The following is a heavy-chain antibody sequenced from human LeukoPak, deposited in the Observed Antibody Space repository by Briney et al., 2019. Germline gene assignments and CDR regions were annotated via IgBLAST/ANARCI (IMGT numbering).Heavy chain of an antibody. Sequence: GGPLRLSCAASGFTFSSYTMNWVRQAPGKGLEWVSYISRGSSTIYYADSVKGRFTISRDNAKNSLYLQMNSLRDEDTAVYYCARECGGDCYTWFDPWGQGTLVTVSS. CDR1: GFTFSSYT. CDR2: ISRGSSTI. CDR3: ARECGGDCYTWFDP. J-gene: IGHJ5*02. V-gene: IGHV3-48*02. D-gene: IGHD2-21*02.